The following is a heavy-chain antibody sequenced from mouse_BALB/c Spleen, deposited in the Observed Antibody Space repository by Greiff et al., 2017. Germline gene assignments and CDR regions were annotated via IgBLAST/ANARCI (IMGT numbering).Heavy chain of an antibody. V-gene: IGHV5-6-5*01. CDR3: ARGPHYYAMDY. CDR2: ISSGGST. CDR1: GFTFSSYA. Sequence: EVKVVESGGGLVKPGGSLKLSCAASGFTFSSYAMSWVRQTQEKRLEWVASISSGGSTYYPDSVKGRFTISRDNARNILYLQMSSLRSEDTAMYYCARGPHYYAMDYWGQGTSVTVSS. J-gene: IGHJ4*01.